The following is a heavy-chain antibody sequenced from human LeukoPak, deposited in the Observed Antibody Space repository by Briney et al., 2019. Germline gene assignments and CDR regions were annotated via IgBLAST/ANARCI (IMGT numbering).Heavy chain of an antibody. CDR1: GFTFSSYE. Sequence: GGSLRLSCAASGFTFSSYEMNWVRQAPGKGLEWVSYISSSGSTIYYADSVKGRFTISRDNAKNSLYLQMNSLRDEDTAVYYCARGGLYSSSWSDYWGQGTLVTVSS. D-gene: IGHD6-13*01. CDR2: ISSSGSTI. V-gene: IGHV3-48*03. J-gene: IGHJ4*02. CDR3: ARGGLYSSSWSDY.